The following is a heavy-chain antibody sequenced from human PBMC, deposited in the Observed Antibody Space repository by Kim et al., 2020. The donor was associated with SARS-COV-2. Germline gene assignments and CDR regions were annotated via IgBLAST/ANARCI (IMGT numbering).Heavy chain of an antibody. D-gene: IGHD6-13*01. J-gene: IGHJ4*02. CDR1: GFTFSSYG. CDR2: IWYDGSNK. V-gene: IGHV3-33*01. CDR3: ARDFWYSSSWDY. Sequence: GGSLRLSCAASGFTFSSYGMHWVRQAPGKGLEWVAVIWYDGSNKYYADSVKGRFTISRDNSKNTLYLQMNSLRAEDTAVYYCARDFWYSSSWDYWGQGTLVTVSS.